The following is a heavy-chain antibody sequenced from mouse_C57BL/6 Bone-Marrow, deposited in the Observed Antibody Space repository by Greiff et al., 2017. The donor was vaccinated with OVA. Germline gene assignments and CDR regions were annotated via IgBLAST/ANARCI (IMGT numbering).Heavy chain of an antibody. CDR1: GFNIKDDY. D-gene: IGHD6-1*01. J-gene: IGHJ2*01. CDR2: IDPENGDT. V-gene: IGHV14-4*01. CDR3: TTWSLVDY. Sequence: EVHLVESGAELVRPGASVKLSCTASGFNIKDDYMHWVKQRPEQGLEWIGWIDPENGDTEYASKFQGKATITADTSSNTAYLQLSSLTSEDTAVYYCTTWSLVDYWGQGTTLTVSS.